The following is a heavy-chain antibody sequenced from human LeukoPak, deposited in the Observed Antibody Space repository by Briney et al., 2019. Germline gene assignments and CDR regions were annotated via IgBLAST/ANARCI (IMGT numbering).Heavy chain of an antibody. Sequence: ASVKVSCKASGYTFTGYYMHWVRQAPGQGLEWMGWINPNSGGTNYARKFQGRVTMTRDTSTSTAYVELSRLRSDDTAVYYCARDGRPSGDIVVVVAATGGFDYWGQGTLVTVSS. CDR2: INPNSGGT. V-gene: IGHV1-2*02. CDR1: GYTFTGYY. J-gene: IGHJ4*02. CDR3: ARDGRPSGDIVVVVAATGGFDY. D-gene: IGHD2-15*01.